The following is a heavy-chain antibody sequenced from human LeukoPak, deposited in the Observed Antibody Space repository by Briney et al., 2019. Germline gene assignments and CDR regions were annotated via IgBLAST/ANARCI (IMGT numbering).Heavy chain of an antibody. CDR2: INQNGGEN. V-gene: IGHV3-7*01. D-gene: IGHD2-2*01. J-gene: IGHJ4*02. Sequence: SGGSLRLSCAASGFTFSSYWMSWVRQAPGNGLEWVANINQNGGENYYVDSVKGRFIISRDNTKNSVYLQMNSLRAEDTAVYYCATGRSCTTCYLPDYWGQGTLVTVSS. CDR3: ATGRSCTTCYLPDY. CDR1: GFTFSSYW.